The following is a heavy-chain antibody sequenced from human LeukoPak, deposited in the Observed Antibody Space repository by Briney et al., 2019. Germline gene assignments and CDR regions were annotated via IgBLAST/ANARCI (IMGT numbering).Heavy chain of an antibody. J-gene: IGHJ3*02. CDR1: GGTFSSYA. Sequence: SVTVSCKASGGTFSSYAISWVRQAPGQGLEWMGGIIPIFGTANYAQKFQGRVTITTDESTSTAYMELSSLRSEDTAVDYCAREESSSSRGQDAFDIWGQGTMVTVSS. D-gene: IGHD2-2*01. V-gene: IGHV1-69*05. CDR2: IIPIFGTA. CDR3: AREESSSSRGQDAFDI.